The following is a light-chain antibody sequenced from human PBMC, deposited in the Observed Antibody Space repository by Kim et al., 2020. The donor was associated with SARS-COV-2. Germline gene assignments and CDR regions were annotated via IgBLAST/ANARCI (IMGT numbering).Light chain of an antibody. CDR1: RSISSL. J-gene: IGKJ1*01. Sequence: ASVGDRVTITCRASRSISSLLAWYQQKPGKAPNLLIYKASTLESGVPSRFSGSGYGTEFALTISSLQPDDFATYYCQKYNSSPWTFGQGTKVDIK. V-gene: IGKV1-5*03. CDR2: KAS. CDR3: QKYNSSPWT.